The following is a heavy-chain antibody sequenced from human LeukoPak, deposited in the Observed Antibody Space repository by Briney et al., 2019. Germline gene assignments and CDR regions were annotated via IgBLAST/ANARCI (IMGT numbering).Heavy chain of an antibody. CDR2: ISGSGGST. CDR1: GFTFSSYG. Sequence: GGSLRLSCAASGFTFSSYGMHWVRQAPGKGLEWVSGISGSGGSTYSADSVKGRFTISRDNSKNTLYLQMNSLRAEDTAVYYCAKDGMGSTVEYYFDYWGQGTLVTVSS. D-gene: IGHD4-23*01. V-gene: IGHV3-23*01. J-gene: IGHJ4*02. CDR3: AKDGMGSTVEYYFDY.